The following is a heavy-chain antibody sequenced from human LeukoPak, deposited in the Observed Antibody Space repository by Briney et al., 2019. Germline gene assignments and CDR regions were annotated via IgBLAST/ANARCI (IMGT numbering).Heavy chain of an antibody. CDR2: ISSSGSPI. D-gene: IGHD5-18*01. CDR3: ARLYSYGYYYYYGMDV. V-gene: IGHV3-48*04. Sequence: SGGSLRLSCAASGFTFSSYSMNWVRQAPGKGLEWVSYISSSGSPINYADSVKGRFTISRDNAKNSLYLQMNSLRAEDTAVYSCARLYSYGYYYYYGMDVWGHGTTVTVSS. CDR1: GFTFSSYS. J-gene: IGHJ6*02.